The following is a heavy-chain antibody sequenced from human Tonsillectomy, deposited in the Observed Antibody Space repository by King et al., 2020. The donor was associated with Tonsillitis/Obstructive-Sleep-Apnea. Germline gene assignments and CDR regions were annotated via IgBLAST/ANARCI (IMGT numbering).Heavy chain of an antibody. D-gene: IGHD3-9*01. CDR1: GGSFRGYY. CDR3: ARGELLTGYYASTDFDD. V-gene: IGHV4-34*01. Sequence: VQLQQWGAGLLKPSETLSLTCAVYGGSFRGYYWSWIRQPPGKALEWIGEINHGGSTRYNPSLKCRVTISLDSSKNQFSLKLNSMTAADTAVYYCARGELLTGYYASTDFDDWGQGTLVTVSS. J-gene: IGHJ4*02. CDR2: INHGGST.